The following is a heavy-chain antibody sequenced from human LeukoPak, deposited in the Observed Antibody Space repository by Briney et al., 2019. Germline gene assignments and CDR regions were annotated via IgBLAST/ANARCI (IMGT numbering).Heavy chain of an antibody. D-gene: IGHD2-21*02. CDR1: GGAITGYY. CDR3: ARDRIVVVTAAFDY. J-gene: IGHJ4*02. Sequence: PSETLSLTCTVSGGAITGYYWSWIRQPPGKGLEWIGYIYYSGSTNYNPSLKSRVTISVDKSKNQFSLKLSSVTAADTAVYYCARDRIVVVTAAFDYWGQGTLVTVSS. V-gene: IGHV4-59*12. CDR2: IYYSGST.